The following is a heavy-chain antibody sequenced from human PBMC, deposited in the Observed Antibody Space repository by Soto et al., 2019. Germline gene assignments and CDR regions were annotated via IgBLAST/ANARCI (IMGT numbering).Heavy chain of an antibody. V-gene: IGHV3-23*01. CDR1: GFTFSNYA. CDR2: ISGGGGST. Sequence: EVQLLESGGGLVQPGGSLRLSCAASGFTFSNYAMGWVRQAPGKGLEWVSGISGGGGSTYYADSVKGRFTISRDQSKNTLFPQMHSLGAEDTALYYCAKEEEAELIFGVVTISRFDSWGQGTLVTVSS. D-gene: IGHD3-3*01. CDR3: AKEEEAELIFGVVTISRFDS. J-gene: IGHJ4*02.